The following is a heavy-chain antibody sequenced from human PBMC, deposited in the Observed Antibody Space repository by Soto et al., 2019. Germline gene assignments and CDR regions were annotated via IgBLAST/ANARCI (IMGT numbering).Heavy chain of an antibody. V-gene: IGHV3-74*01. CDR2: INGDGRST. CDR1: GFTFNSHW. CDR3: ARDPRDGYHSPPDY. J-gene: IGHJ4*02. D-gene: IGHD5-12*01. Sequence: EVQLVESGGGLVQPGGSLRLSCVPSGFTFNSHWMHWVRQPPGKGRGGVSRINGDGRSTSYADSVRGRFTISRDNAKNTLYLQMNSLRAEDTAVYYCARDPRDGYHSPPDYWGQGTLVTVSS.